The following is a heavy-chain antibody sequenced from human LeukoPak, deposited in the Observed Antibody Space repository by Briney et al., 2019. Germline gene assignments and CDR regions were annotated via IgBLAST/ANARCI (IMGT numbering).Heavy chain of an antibody. CDR2: IYPGDSET. CDR3: ARHLSHFYDSSGHYELYFDY. CDR1: GYSFTSYW. Sequence: PGESLKISCKGSGYSFTSYWIGWVRQMPGKGLEWMGVIYPGDSETRYSPSFQGQVTISVDKSISTAYLQWSSLKASDTAMYYCARHLSHFYDSSGHYELYFDYWGQGTLVTVSS. D-gene: IGHD3-22*01. V-gene: IGHV5-51*01. J-gene: IGHJ4*02.